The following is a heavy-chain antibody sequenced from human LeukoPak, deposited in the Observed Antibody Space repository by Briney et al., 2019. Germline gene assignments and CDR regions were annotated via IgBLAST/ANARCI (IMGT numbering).Heavy chain of an antibody. CDR3: AKDGYCSAGTCFSANDPFDI. CDR2: ISGSGGST. Sequence: GGSLRLSCVASTFTCSSSGMSWVRQAPGKGLEWVSAISGSGGSTYYADSVKGRFTISRDNSKNSLYLQMNSLRAEDTAVYYCAKDGYCSAGTCFSANDPFDIWGQGTMVTVSS. V-gene: IGHV3-23*01. D-gene: IGHD2-15*01. CDR1: TFTCSSSG. J-gene: IGHJ3*02.